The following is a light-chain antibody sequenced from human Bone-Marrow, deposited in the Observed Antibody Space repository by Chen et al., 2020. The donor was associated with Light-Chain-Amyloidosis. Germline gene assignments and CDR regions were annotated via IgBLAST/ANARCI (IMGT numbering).Light chain of an antibody. V-gene: IGLV3-21*02. CDR2: EDV. CDR1: NIGTKP. Sequence: SYVLTQPPSVSVAPGQTARITCGVPNIGTKPVHWYQQKPGRAPLVVVFEDVYRPSGIPERFSGSTSGTTATLTISRVEAADEADDYGQGWDNSGGLLVVFGGGTKLTVL. CDR3: QGWDNSGGLLVV. J-gene: IGLJ2*01.